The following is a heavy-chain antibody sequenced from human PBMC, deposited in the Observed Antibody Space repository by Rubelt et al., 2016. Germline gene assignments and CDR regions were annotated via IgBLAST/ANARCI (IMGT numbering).Heavy chain of an antibody. CDR1: GYTFTSYA. CDR3: ATKGGEVAFDI. V-gene: IGHV1-24*01. CDR2: FDPEDGET. D-gene: IGHD2-21*01. Sequence: QVQLVQSGSELKKPGASVKVSCKASGYTFTSYAMNWVRQAPGQGLEWMGGFDPEDGETIYAQKFQGRVTMTEDTSTDTAYMELSSLRSEDTAVYYCATKGGEVAFDIWGQGTMVTVSS. J-gene: IGHJ3*02.